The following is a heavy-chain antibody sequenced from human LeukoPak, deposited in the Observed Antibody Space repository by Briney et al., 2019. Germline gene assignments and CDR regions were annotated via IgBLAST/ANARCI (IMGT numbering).Heavy chain of an antibody. CDR2: INHSGST. CDR1: GGSFSGYY. CDR3: ARDKGGSGSYNDY. D-gene: IGHD3-10*01. J-gene: IGHJ4*02. V-gene: IGHV4-34*01. Sequence: SETLSLTCAVYGGSFSGYYWSWIRQPPGKGLEWIGEINHSGSTYYNPSLKSRVTISVDTSKNQFSLKLSSVTAADTAVYYCARDKGGSGSYNDYWGQGTLVTVSS.